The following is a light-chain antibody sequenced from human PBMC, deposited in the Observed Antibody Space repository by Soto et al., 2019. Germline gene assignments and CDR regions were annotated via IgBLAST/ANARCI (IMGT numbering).Light chain of an antibody. V-gene: IGKV1-39*01. CDR3: QQSYSTPPL. J-gene: IGKJ5*01. CDR2: AAS. Sequence: DIQMTQSPSSLSAAVGDGVTVTCRASQSISSYLNWYQQKPGKAPKLLIYAASSLQSGVPSRFSGSGSGTDFTLTISSLQPEDFATYYCQQSYSTPPLFGQGTRLEIK. CDR1: QSISSY.